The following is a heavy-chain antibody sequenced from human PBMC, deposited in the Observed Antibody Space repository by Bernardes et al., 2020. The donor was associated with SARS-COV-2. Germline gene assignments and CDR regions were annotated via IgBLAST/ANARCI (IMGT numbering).Heavy chain of an antibody. J-gene: IGHJ6*02. CDR3: AKDLKSGFLEWRSHMDV. D-gene: IGHD3-3*01. CDR2: ISGSGGRT. Sequence: GGSLRLSCAASGFTFSLYAMTWVRQAPGKGLEWVSVISGSGGRTYYTDSAKGRFTISRDNSKNTLYLQMNSLRAEDTAIYYCAKDLKSGFLEWRSHMDVWGQGTTVTVSS. V-gene: IGHV3-23*01. CDR1: GFTFSLYA.